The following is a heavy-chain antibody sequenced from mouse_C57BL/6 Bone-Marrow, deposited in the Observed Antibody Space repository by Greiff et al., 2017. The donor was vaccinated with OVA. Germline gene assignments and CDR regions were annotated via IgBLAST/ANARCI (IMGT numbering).Heavy chain of an antibody. D-gene: IGHD1-1*01. CDR2: IYPGDGDT. J-gene: IGHJ4*01. V-gene: IGHV1-82*01. Sequence: VQLQQSGPELVKPGASVKISCKASGYAFSSSWMNWVKQRPGKGLEWIGRIYPGDGDTNYNGKFKGKATLTADKSSSTAYMQLSSLTSEDSAVYFCARGGPLRSSYNYAMDYWGQGTSVTVSS. CDR3: ARGGPLRSSYNYAMDY. CDR1: GYAFSSSW.